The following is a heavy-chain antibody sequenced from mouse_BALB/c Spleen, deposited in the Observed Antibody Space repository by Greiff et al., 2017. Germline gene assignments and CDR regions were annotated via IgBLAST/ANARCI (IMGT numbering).Heavy chain of an antibody. D-gene: IGHD1-2*01. CDR1: GFTFTDYY. CDR2: IRNKANGYTT. CDR3: ARDNYGLFAY. V-gene: IGHV7-3*02. J-gene: IGHJ3*01. Sequence: EVNVVESGGGLVQPGGSLRLSCATSGFTFTDYYMSWVRQPPGKALEWLGFIRNKANGYTTEYSASVKGRFTISRDNSQSILYLQMNTLRAEDSATYYCARDNYGLFAYWGQGTLVTVSA.